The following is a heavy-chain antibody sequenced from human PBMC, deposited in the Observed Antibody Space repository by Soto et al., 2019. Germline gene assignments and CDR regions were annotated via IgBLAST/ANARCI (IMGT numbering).Heavy chain of an antibody. V-gene: IGHV3-11*01. Sequence: QVQLVESGGGLVKPGGSLRVSCAASGFSFSDYYMTWIRQAPGKGLEWVSYISGSGDNIHYADSVKGRFTISRDNAKNSPYLQMDSLRVEDTAVYYCARGACITCYYDDWFDTWGQGTLVTVSS. J-gene: IGHJ5*02. CDR1: GFSFSDYY. CDR2: ISGSGDNI. D-gene: IGHD2-15*01. CDR3: ARGACITCYYDDWFDT.